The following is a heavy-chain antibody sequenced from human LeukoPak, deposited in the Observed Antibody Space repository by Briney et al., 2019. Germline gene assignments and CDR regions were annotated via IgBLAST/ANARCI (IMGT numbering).Heavy chain of an antibody. Sequence: PSETLSLTCTVSGGSVSSGSYYWSWIRQPPGKGLEWIGYIYYSGSTNYSPSLKSRVTISVDTSKNQFSLKLSSVTAADTAVYYCARVGPYYYDSSGYWGTAYFDYWGQGTLVTVSS. J-gene: IGHJ4*02. CDR1: GGSVSSGSYY. D-gene: IGHD3-22*01. CDR2: IYYSGST. CDR3: ARVGPYYYDSSGYWGTAYFDY. V-gene: IGHV4-61*01.